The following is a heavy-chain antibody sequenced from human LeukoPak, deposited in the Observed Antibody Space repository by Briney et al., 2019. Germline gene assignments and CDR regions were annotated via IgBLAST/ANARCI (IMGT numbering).Heavy chain of an antibody. CDR3: ARVDRYHYYLDV. CDR2: IMPLFNTA. V-gene: IGHV1-69*05. J-gene: IGHJ6*03. Sequence: GSSVKVSCKASGGTFSSYSITWVRQAPGQGLEWMGGIMPLFNTANYAQQFQGRVTITTDESTSTACMELSSLRFEDTAMYYCARVDRYHYYLDVWDKGTTVTVSS. CDR1: GGTFSSYS.